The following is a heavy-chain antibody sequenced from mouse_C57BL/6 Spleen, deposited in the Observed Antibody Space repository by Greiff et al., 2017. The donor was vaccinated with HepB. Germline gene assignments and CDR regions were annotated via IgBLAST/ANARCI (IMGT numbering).Heavy chain of an antibody. CDR1: GYTFTDYY. Sequence: VQLQQSGPELVKPGASVKISCKASGYTFTDYYMNWVKQSHGKSLEWIGDINPNNGGTSYNQKFKGKATLTVDKSSSTAYMELSSLTSEDSAVYYCARPYYGSFDYWGQGTTLTVSS. D-gene: IGHD1-1*01. CDR3: ARPYYGSFDY. CDR2: INPNNGGT. J-gene: IGHJ2*01. V-gene: IGHV1-26*01.